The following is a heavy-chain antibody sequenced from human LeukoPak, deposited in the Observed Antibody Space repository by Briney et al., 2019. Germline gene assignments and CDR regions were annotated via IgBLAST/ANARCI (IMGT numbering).Heavy chain of an antibody. V-gene: IGHV3-23*01. D-gene: IGHD4-17*01. CDR3: AKEGNGDYYFVY. J-gene: IGHJ4*02. Sequence: PGGSLRLSCAASGFTFSSYTMSWVRQAPGKGLEGVSAVSGSAASTYYADAVKGRFTISRDNSKNTLYLQMNSLRAEDTAVYYCAKEGNGDYYFVYWGQGTLVTVSS. CDR2: VSGSAAST. CDR1: GFTFSSYT.